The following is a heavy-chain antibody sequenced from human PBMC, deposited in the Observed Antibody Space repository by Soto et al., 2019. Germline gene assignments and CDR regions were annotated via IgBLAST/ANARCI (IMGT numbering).Heavy chain of an antibody. Sequence: QITLKESGPTLVKPTQTLTLTCTFSGFSLSTSGVGVGWIRQPPGKALEWLALIYWDDDKRYSPSLKSRLPITKDTSKNQVVLTMTNMDPVDTATYYCARPGYSSSWYTVENAFDIWGQGTMVTVSS. CDR2: IYWDDDK. J-gene: IGHJ3*02. V-gene: IGHV2-5*02. CDR3: ARPGYSSSWYTVENAFDI. D-gene: IGHD6-13*01. CDR1: GFSLSTSGVG.